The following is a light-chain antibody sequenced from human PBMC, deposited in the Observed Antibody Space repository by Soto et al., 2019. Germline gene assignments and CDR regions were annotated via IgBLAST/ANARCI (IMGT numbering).Light chain of an antibody. CDR1: SSDVGGYNY. CDR2: DVS. CDR3: SSYTRSSTSL. Sequence: QSVLTQSASVSGSPGQSITISCTGTSSDVGGYNYVSWYQQHPGKVPKLMIYDVSTRPSGVSDRFSGSKSGNTASLTISRLQAEDEADYYCSSYTRSSTSLFGGGTKLTVL. J-gene: IGLJ2*01. V-gene: IGLV2-14*03.